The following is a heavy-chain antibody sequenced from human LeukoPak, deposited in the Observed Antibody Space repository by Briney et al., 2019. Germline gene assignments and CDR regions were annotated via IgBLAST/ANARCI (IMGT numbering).Heavy chain of an antibody. CDR3: ARWGQYCSSTSCYGNWFDP. CDR1: GFTFSSYG. J-gene: IGHJ5*02. D-gene: IGHD2-2*01. Sequence: GRSLRLSCAASGFTFSSYGMHWVRQAPGKGLEWVAVISYDGSNKYYADSVKGRFTISRDNSKNTLYLQMNSLRAEDTAVYYCARWGQYCSSTSCYGNWFDPWGQGTLVTVSS. V-gene: IGHV3-30*03. CDR2: ISYDGSNK.